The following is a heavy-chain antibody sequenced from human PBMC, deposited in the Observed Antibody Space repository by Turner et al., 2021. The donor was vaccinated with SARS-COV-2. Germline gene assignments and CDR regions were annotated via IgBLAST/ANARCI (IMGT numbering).Heavy chain of an antibody. CDR1: CGSISSSSYY. CDR2: IYYSGST. J-gene: IGHJ5*02. Sequence: QLQLQESGPGLVKPSETLSLTCTVSCGSISSSSYYWGWIRQPPGKGLEWIGSIYYSGSTYHNPAIKRRVTISVDTSKNQFSLKLTSVTAADTAVYFWARHWEVAAGAYLARFDPWGQGTLVTVSS. CDR3: ARHWEVAAGAYLARFDP. D-gene: IGHD6-13*01. V-gene: IGHV4-39*01.